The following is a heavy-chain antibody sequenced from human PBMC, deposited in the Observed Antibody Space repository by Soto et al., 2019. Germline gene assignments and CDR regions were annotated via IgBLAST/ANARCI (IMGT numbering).Heavy chain of an antibody. D-gene: IGHD3-10*01. CDR2: VYYSGKT. CDR3: ARGARFGDRRYMDV. V-gene: IGHV4-59*12. J-gene: IGHJ6*03. CDR1: GGSISSYY. Sequence: SETLSLTCTVSGGSISSYYWFWIRQSPGRGLEWIGYVYYSGKTNYKPSLESRVTIPIDTSENQFSLKLNSVTAADTAVYYCARGARFGDRRYMDVWGKGTTVTVSS.